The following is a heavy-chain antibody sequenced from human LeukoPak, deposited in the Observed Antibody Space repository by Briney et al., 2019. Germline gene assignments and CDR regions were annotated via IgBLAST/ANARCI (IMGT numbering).Heavy chain of an antibody. V-gene: IGHV4-59*01. J-gene: IGHJ4*02. CDR2: IYYSGST. CDR3: ASGAILWFGESPFGY. D-gene: IGHD3-10*01. CDR1: GGSISSYY. Sequence: SETLSLTCTVSGGSISSYYWSWIRQPPGKGLEWIGYIYYSGSTNYNPSLKSRVTISVDTSKNQFSLKLSSVTAADTAVYYCASGAILWFGESPFGYWGQGTLVTVSS.